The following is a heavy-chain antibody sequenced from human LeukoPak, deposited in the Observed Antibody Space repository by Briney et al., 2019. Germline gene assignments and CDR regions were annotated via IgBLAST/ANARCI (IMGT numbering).Heavy chain of an antibody. Sequence: PSETLSLTCTVSGGSISSYYWSWIRQPPGKGLEWIGSIYYSGSTYYNPSLKSRVTISVDTSKNQFSLKLSSVTAADTAVYYCATAHFDFWSGYYTSQRYNWFDPWGQGTLVTVSS. D-gene: IGHD3-3*01. CDR1: GGSISSYY. V-gene: IGHV4-59*05. CDR3: ATAHFDFWSGYYTSQRYNWFDP. J-gene: IGHJ5*02. CDR2: IYYSGST.